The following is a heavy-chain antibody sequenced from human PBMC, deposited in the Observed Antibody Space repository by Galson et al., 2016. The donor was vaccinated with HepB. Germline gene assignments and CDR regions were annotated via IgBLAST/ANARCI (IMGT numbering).Heavy chain of an antibody. V-gene: IGHV4-59*01. Sequence: SETLSLTCTVSGVSISSSYWSWIRQPPGKGLEWIGYIYYTGSTYYNPSLKSRVTISVDTSKNPFSLKLTSVFAADTAVCYCARIQGPKGNWFDAWGQGTLVTVSS. CDR2: IYYTGST. CDR1: GVSISSSY. CDR3: ARIQGPKGNWFDA. J-gene: IGHJ5*02.